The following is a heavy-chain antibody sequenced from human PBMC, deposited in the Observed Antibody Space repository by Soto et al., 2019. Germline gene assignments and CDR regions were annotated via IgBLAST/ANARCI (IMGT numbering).Heavy chain of an antibody. D-gene: IGHD4-17*01. CDR3: ARSLDYGGTYYYYGMDV. J-gene: IGHJ6*02. CDR1: GFTFSSYA. V-gene: IGHV3-30*03. Sequence: GSLRLSCAASGFTFSSYAMHWVRQAPGKGLEWVAVMSYDGSNKYYADSVKGRFTISRDNSKNTLYLQMNSLRAEDTAVYYCARSLDYGGTYYYYGMDVWGQGTTVTV. CDR2: MSYDGSNK.